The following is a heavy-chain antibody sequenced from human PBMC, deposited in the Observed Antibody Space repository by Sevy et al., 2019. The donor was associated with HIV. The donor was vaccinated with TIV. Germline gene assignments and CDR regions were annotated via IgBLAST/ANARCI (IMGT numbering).Heavy chain of an antibody. J-gene: IGHJ4*02. CDR3: ARGQAVAGTELHSV. V-gene: IGHV1-18*04. CDR1: GYTFTSYG. D-gene: IGHD6-19*01. CDR2: ISAYNGNT. Sequence: ASVKVSCKASGYTFTSYGISWVRQAPGQGLEWMGWISAYNGNTNYAQKLQGRVTMTTDTSTSTAYMELRSLRSDDTAVYYCARGQAVAGTELHSVWCQGTLVTVSS.